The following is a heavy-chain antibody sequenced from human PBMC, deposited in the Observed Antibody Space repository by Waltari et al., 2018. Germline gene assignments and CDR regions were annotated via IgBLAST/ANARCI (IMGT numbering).Heavy chain of an antibody. D-gene: IGHD1-1*01. CDR3: ARDERQLGLDF. CDR1: GFTFENFG. V-gene: IGHV3-NL1*01. Sequence: VQLVESGGGLVQPGGSLRLSCAVSGFTFENFGMHWARQAPGKGLEWVSAMNSGGLKTWYGDSVRGRFTVSRENAKNTLFLQMDSLKPEDTAVYYCARDERQLGLDFWGQGVLVTVSS. CDR2: MNSGGLKT. J-gene: IGHJ4*02.